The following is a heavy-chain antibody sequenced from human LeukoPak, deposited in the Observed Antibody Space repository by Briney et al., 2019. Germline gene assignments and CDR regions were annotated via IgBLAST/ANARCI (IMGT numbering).Heavy chain of an antibody. Sequence: LSGRSLRLSCAASGFTFSSYAMHWVRQAPGKGLEWVAVISYDGSNKYYADSVKGRFTISRDNSKNTLYLQMNSLRAEDTAVYYCARDGIWFGESPSFDYWGQGTLVTVSS. CDR2: ISYDGSNK. D-gene: IGHD3-10*01. V-gene: IGHV3-30*14. CDR3: ARDGIWFGESPSFDY. J-gene: IGHJ4*02. CDR1: GFTFSSYA.